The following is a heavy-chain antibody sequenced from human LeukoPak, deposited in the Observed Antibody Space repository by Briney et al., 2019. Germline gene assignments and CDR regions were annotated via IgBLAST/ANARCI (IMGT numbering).Heavy chain of an antibody. CDR1: DYTFTNYG. J-gene: IGHJ4*02. D-gene: IGHD7-27*01. Sequence: GASVKVSCKASDYTFTNYGISWVRQAPGQGLEWMGWISAYNGNTNQAQKLQGRVTMTTDTSTRTAYMELSSLRSEDTAVYYCAREGRPGVDYWGQGTLVTVSS. V-gene: IGHV1-18*01. CDR3: AREGRPGVDY. CDR2: ISAYNGNT.